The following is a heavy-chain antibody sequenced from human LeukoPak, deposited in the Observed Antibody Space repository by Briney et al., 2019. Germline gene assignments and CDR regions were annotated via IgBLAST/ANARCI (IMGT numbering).Heavy chain of an antibody. CDR1: GGSISSSSYY. CDR2: IYYTGST. CDR3: ASYYDSTGTFDD. J-gene: IGHJ4*02. V-gene: IGHV4-39*07. Sequence: SETLSLTCTVSGGSISSSSYYWGWIRQPPGKGLEWIGSIYYTGSTNYNPSLKSRVTISVDTSKNQLSLRFSSVTAADTAVYYCASYYDSTGTFDDWGQGTLVTVSS. D-gene: IGHD3-22*01.